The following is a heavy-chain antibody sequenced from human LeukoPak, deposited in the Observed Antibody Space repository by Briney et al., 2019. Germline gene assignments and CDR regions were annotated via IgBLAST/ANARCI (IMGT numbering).Heavy chain of an antibody. J-gene: IGHJ4*02. CDR2: ISSSGTYI. CDR1: GFTFSTYW. Sequence: GGSLRLSCAASGFTFSTYWMHWVRQAPGKGLEWVSSISSSGTYIYNADSLKGRFTVSRDNAKNSLYLQMNSLRAEDTAVYYCARDLQLGVKGDFDYWGQGTLVTVSS. D-gene: IGHD2-2*01. V-gene: IGHV3-21*01. CDR3: ARDLQLGVKGDFDY.